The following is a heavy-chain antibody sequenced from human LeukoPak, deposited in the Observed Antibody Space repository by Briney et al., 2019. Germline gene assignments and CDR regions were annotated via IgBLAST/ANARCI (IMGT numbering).Heavy chain of an antibody. V-gene: IGHV1-24*01. CDR1: GYTLTELS. Sequence: ASVKVSCKVSGYTLTELSMHWVRQAPGKGLEWMGGFDPEDGETIYAQKFQGRVTMTEDTSTDTVYMELSSLRSEDTAVYYCATWVFGELPNYYGMDVWGQGTTVTVSS. D-gene: IGHD3-10*01. CDR2: FDPEDGET. CDR3: ATWVFGELPNYYGMDV. J-gene: IGHJ6*02.